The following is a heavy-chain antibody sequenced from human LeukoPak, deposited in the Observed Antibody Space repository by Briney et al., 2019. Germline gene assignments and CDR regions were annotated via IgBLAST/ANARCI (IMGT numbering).Heavy chain of an antibody. Sequence: PGGPLRLSCAASGFSFDDYAMHWVRQAPGKGLEWVCHISGDGGRTYYVDSVKGRFTISRDISKNSLYLQMNSLRTEDTAFYYCAKDSMSAYWGQGTLVTVSS. CDR1: GFSFDDYA. CDR2: ISGDGGRT. V-gene: IGHV3-43*02. CDR3: AKDSMSAY. D-gene: IGHD2/OR15-2a*01. J-gene: IGHJ4*02.